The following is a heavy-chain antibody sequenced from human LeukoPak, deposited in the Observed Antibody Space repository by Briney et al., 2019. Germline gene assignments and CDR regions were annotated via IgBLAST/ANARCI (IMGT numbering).Heavy chain of an antibody. CDR2: INSDGSST. D-gene: IGHD4-17*01. J-gene: IGHJ4*02. CDR3: ARDDYDGFDY. Sequence: QPGGSLRLSCAASGFTFSSYWMHWVRQAPGKGRVWVSRINSDGSSTSYADSVKGRFTISRDNAKNTLYLQMNSLRAEDTAVYYCARDDYDGFDYWGQGTLVTVSS. CDR1: GFTFSSYW. V-gene: IGHV3-74*01.